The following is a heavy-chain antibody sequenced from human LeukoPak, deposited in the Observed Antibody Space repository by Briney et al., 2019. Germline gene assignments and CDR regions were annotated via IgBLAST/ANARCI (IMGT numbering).Heavy chain of an antibody. CDR1: GFTLSSYW. CDR2: INSDGSST. CDR3: ARDLASGYYGSGSSPGTY. J-gene: IGHJ4*02. V-gene: IGHV3-74*01. D-gene: IGHD3-10*01. Sequence: PGGSLRLSCAASGFTLSSYWVHWVRPAPGKGLVWVSCINSDGSSTTYADSVKGRFTISRDNAKNTLYLQMNSLRAEDTAVYYCARDLASGYYGSGSSPGTYWGQGTLVTVSS.